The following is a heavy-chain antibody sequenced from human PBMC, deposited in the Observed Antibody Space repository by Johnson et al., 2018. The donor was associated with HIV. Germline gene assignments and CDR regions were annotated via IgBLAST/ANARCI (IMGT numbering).Heavy chain of an antibody. J-gene: IGHJ3*02. D-gene: IGHD3-10*01. Sequence: QVQLVESGGGVVQPGRSLRLSCAASGFTFSDYYMSWIRQAPGKGLEWVSYISSSGSTIYYADSVKGRFTISRDNAKNSLYLQLNSLRAEDTAVYYCARKGLVWFGWAFDIWGQGTMFTVSS. V-gene: IGHV3-11*04. CDR3: ARKGLVWFGWAFDI. CDR2: ISSSGSTI. CDR1: GFTFSDYY.